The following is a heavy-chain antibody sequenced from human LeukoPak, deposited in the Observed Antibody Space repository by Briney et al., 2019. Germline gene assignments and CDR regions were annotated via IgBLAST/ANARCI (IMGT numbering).Heavy chain of an antibody. Sequence: ASVKVSCKTSGYTFTGNYMHWVRQAPGQGLEWMGRINPHSGGTNYAQKLQGRVTMTTDTSTSTAYMELRSLTSDDTAIYYCAREESIGSYQFLHDSWGQGTLVTVSS. CDR1: GYTFTGNY. CDR2: INPHSGGT. J-gene: IGHJ4*02. D-gene: IGHD3-10*01. CDR3: AREESIGSYQFLHDS. V-gene: IGHV1-2*02.